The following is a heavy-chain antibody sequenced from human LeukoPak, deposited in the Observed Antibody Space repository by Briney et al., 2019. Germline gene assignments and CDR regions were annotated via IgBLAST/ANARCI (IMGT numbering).Heavy chain of an antibody. D-gene: IGHD5-18*01. CDR1: GGTFSSYA. CDR3: ASNVDTAMVTGYYFDY. V-gene: IGHV1-69*05. J-gene: IGHJ4*02. CDR2: IIPIFGTA. Sequence: SVKVSCKASGGTFSSYAISWVRQAPGQGLEWMGGIIPIFGTANYAQKFQGRVTITTDESTSTAYMELSSLRSEDTAVYYCASNVDTAMVTGYYFDYWGQGTLVTVSS.